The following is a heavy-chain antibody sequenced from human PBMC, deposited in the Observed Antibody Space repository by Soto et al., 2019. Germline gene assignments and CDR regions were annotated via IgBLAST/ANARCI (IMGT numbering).Heavy chain of an antibody. J-gene: IGHJ2*01. Sequence: QVQLQESGPGLVKPSQTLSLTCTVSGGSISSGDYYWSWIRQPPGKGLEWIGYIYYSGSTYYNPPLKSRVTISVDTSKNQFSLKLSSVTAADTAVYYCARDPQSILATIYRVGYFDLWGRGTLVTVSS. CDR3: ARDPQSILATIYRVGYFDL. D-gene: IGHD5-12*01. V-gene: IGHV4-30-4*01. CDR1: GGSISSGDYY. CDR2: IYYSGST.